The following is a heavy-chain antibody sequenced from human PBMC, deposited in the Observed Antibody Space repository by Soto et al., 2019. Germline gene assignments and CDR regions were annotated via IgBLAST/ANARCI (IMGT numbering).Heavy chain of an antibody. CDR1: GFTFTDHH. D-gene: IGHD1-26*01. V-gene: IGHV3-23*01. CDR3: ATVPWDLLAR. CDR2: IGGSGGST. Sequence: PGGSLRLSCAASGFTFTDHHMNWVRQAAGKGLEWVSGIGGSGGSTFYADSVKGRFTISRDNSKNTLYLQMNSLRAEDTAVYFCATVPWDLLARWGQGTLVTVSS. J-gene: IGHJ4*02.